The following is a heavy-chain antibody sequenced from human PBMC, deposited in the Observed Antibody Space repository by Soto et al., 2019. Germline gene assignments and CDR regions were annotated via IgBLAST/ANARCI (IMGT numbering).Heavy chain of an antibody. J-gene: IGHJ6*03. CDR1: GFTFSDYY. CDR2: ISSSGSTI. CDR3: ARDKSWSSSRYYYYYMDV. Sequence: GGSLRLSCAASGFTFSDYYMSWIRQAPGKGLEWVSYISSSGSTIYYADSVKGRFTISRDNAKNSLYLQMNSLRAEDTAVYYCARDKSWSSSRYYYYYMDVWGKGTTVTVS. V-gene: IGHV3-11*01. D-gene: IGHD6-13*01.